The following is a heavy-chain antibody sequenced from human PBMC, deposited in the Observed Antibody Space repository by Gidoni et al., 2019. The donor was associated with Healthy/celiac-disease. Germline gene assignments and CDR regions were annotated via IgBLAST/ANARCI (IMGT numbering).Heavy chain of an antibody. CDR2: IYTSGST. CDR3: ARVMYYDSSGPFDL. CDR1: VGSISRSY. D-gene: IGHD3-22*01. J-gene: IGHJ2*01. Sequence: QVQLQESGPGLVTPSAPLSLTCTVPVGSISRSYWRWIRQPVGKGLEWIGRIYTSGSTNYNPSLKSRVTMSVDTSKNQFSLKLSSVTAADTAVYYCARVMYYDSSGPFDLWGRGTLVTVSS. V-gene: IGHV4-4*07.